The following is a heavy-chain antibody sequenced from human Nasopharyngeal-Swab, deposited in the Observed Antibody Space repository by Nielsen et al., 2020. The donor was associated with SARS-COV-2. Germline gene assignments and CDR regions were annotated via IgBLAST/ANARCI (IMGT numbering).Heavy chain of an antibody. V-gene: IGHV1-69*13. D-gene: IGHD2-2*01. J-gene: IGHJ3*02. CDR1: GGTFGSFA. CDR2: IIPLFDTA. CDR3: ARGRDIVVEPTDTDAFDI. Sequence: SVKVSCKASGGTFGSFAINWVRQAPGQGLEWMGGIIPLFDTAYYAQRFQGRVTITADESTSTAYMGLSSLRSEDTAVYYCARGRDIVVEPTDTDAFDIWGQGTMVTVSS.